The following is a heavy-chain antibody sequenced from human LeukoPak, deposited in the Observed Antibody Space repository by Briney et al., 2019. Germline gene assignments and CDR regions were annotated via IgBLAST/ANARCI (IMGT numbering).Heavy chain of an antibody. CDR2: IYSGGST. CDR3: ARVECCSGLNNWFDP. J-gene: IGHJ5*02. V-gene: IGHV3-53*01. Sequence: GGSLRLSCTASGFTVNSNYMSWVRQAPGKGLEWVSIIYSGGSTYHADSVKGRFTISRDNPKNTLYLQMSSLTAEDTAVYYCARVECCSGLNNWFDPWGQGTLVTVSS. CDR1: GFTVNSNY. D-gene: IGHD3-10*02.